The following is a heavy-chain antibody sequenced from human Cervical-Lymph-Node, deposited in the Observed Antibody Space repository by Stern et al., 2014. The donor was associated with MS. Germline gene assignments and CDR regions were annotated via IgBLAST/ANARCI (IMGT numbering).Heavy chain of an antibody. CDR1: GGSMPDYY. CDR3: ARGGRMASMFY. J-gene: IGHJ4*02. Sequence: QVQLQESGPGLVKPSETLSLTCSVSGGSMPDYYWSWIRQPPGKGLEWIGDVYQTGSTRYNTALKSRVTISIDTSKSQFALKVNSVTAADTAVYYFARGGRMASMFYWGQGTLVTVSS. CDR2: VYQTGST. V-gene: IGHV4-59*01. D-gene: IGHD5-24*01.